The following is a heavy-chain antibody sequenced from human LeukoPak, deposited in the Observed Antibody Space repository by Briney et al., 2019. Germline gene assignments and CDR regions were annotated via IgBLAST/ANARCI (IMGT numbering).Heavy chain of an antibody. V-gene: IGHV1-69*05. CDR3: ARAGGYSYGSFDY. CDR1: GGTFSSYA. Sequence: SVKVSCKASGGTFSSYAISWVRQAPGPGLERMGRIIPIFGTANYAQKFRGRVTITTDESTNTAYMEQSSLRSEDTAVYYCARAGGYSYGSFDYWGQGTLVTVSS. J-gene: IGHJ4*02. CDR2: IIPIFGTA. D-gene: IGHD5-18*01.